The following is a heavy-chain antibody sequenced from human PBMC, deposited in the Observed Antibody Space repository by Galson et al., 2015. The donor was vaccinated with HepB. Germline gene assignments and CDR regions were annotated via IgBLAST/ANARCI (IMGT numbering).Heavy chain of an antibody. CDR3: AREGYGGNAVGDY. CDR2: INPSGGST. V-gene: IGHV1-46*01. J-gene: IGHJ4*02. D-gene: IGHD4-23*01. CDR1: GYTFTSYY. Sequence: SVKVSCKASGYTFTSYYMHWVRQAPGQGLEWMGIINPSGGSTNYAQKFQGRVTMTRDTSTSTVYMELSSLRSEDTAVYYCAREGYGGNAVGDYWGQGTLVTVSS.